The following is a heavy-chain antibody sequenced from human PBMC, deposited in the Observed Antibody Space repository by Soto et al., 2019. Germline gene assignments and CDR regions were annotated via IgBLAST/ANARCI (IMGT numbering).Heavy chain of an antibody. CDR1: GFTFSSYA. D-gene: IGHD1-20*01. CDR3: AKPPDYNWNDY. Sequence: GGSLRLSCASSGFTFSSYAMSLVRQAPGKGLEWISAVSGSGGSTYYADSVKGRFTISRDNSKDTLYLQMNNLRAEDTAVYYCAKPPDYNWNDYWGQGTLVTVSS. J-gene: IGHJ4*02. V-gene: IGHV3-23*01. CDR2: VSGSGGST.